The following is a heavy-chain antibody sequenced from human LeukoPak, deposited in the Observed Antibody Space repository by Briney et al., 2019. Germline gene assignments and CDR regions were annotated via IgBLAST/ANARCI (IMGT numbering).Heavy chain of an antibody. CDR1: GFTFSSYG. J-gene: IGHJ6*02. D-gene: IGHD3-9*01. V-gene: IGHV3-30*18. CDR2: ISYDGSNK. Sequence: GGSLRLSCAAPGFTFSSYGMHWVRQAPGKGLGWVAVISYDGSNKYYADSVKGRFTISRDNSKNTLYLQMNSLRAEDTAVYYCAKDGHHYDILTGYAGDGMDVWGQGTTVTVSS. CDR3: AKDGHHYDILTGYAGDGMDV.